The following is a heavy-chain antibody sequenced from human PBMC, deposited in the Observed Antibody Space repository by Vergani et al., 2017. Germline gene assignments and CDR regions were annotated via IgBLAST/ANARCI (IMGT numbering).Heavy chain of an antibody. V-gene: IGHV5-51*01. D-gene: IGHD1-1*01. CDR1: EYSFGNYW. CDR3: ARHTTYTDS. CDR2: IYPADSDT. Sequence: EVELVQSGPEMRKPGESLKISCKGSEYSFGNYWIGWVRQMPGKGLEWMGIIYPADSDTRYSPSFQGQVTISAAKYISTAFLQGDSLKASDTALYYCARHTTYTDSWGQGTLVTVSS. J-gene: IGHJ4*02.